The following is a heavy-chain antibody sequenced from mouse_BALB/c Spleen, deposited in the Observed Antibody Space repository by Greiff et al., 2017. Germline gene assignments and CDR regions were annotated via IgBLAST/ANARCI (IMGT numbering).Heavy chain of an antibody. Sequence: EVKLVESGGGLVKPGGSLKLSCAASGFTFSSYTMSWVRQTPEKRLEWVATISSGGSYTYYPDSVTGRFTISRDNAKNTLYLQMSSLKSEDTAMYYCTRALSYGSGVDYWGQGTTLTVSS. V-gene: IGHV5-6-4*01. D-gene: IGHD1-1*01. CDR3: TRALSYGSGVDY. CDR1: GFTFSSYT. J-gene: IGHJ2*01. CDR2: ISSGGSYT.